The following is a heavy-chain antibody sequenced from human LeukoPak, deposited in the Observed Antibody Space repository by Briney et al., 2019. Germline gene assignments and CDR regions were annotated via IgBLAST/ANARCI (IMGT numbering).Heavy chain of an antibody. D-gene: IGHD2-2*01. Sequence: ASVKVSCKVSGYTLTELSMHWVRQAPGKGLEWMGGFDPEDGETIYAQKFQGRVTMTEDTSTDTAYMELSSLRSEDTAVYYCARGLCSSTSCYLEWFDPWGQGTLVTVSS. CDR1: GYTLTELS. CDR3: ARGLCSSTSCYLEWFDP. V-gene: IGHV1-24*01. CDR2: FDPEDGET. J-gene: IGHJ5*02.